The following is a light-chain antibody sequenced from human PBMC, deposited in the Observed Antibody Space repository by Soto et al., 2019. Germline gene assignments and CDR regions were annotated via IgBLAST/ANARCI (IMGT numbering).Light chain of an antibody. CDR2: GPS. Sequence: EIVLTQSPGTLSLSPGERATLSCRASQSVSSTYLAWYQHKPGQAPRLLIYGPSSRAAGIPDRFSGSGSGTDFTLTISRLEPEDFAVYYYHQYGSSPRTFGQGTRLEIK. J-gene: IGKJ5*01. V-gene: IGKV3-20*01. CDR1: QSVSSTY. CDR3: HQYGSSPRT.